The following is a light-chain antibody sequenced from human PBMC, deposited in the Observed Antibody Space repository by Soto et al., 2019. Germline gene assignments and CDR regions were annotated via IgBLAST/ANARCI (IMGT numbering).Light chain of an antibody. J-gene: IGKJ3*01. CDR3: HQYGRSPTFT. V-gene: IGKV3-20*01. CDR1: QSVSNTY. Sequence: EIVVTQSPGTLSLSPGESATLSCRASQSVSNTYLAWYQQKPGQAPRLLIFGSSRRATGIPDRFSGSGSGTDFTLTIIRLEPEDFAVYYCHQYGRSPTFTFGPGTKVDI. CDR2: GSS.